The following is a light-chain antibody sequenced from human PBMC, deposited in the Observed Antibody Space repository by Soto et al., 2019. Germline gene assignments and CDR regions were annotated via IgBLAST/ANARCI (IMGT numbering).Light chain of an antibody. CDR1: QSISSW. V-gene: IGKV1-5*01. CDR2: DAS. J-gene: IGKJ2*01. CDR3: QQYNSYSYT. Sequence: DIQMTQSPSTLSASVGDRVTITCRASQSISSWLAWYQQKPGKAPKLLIYDASSLESGVPSRFSGSGSGTEFTLTISSLQPDDFATYYCQQYNSYSYTFGPGTKVDSK.